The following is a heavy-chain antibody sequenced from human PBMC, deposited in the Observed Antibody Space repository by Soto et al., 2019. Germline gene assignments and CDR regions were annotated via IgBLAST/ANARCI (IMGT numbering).Heavy chain of an antibody. CDR1: GFTFSSYD. V-gene: IGHV3-13*01. D-gene: IGHD4-17*01. Sequence: PGGSLRLSCAAAGFTFSSYDMHWVSQATGKGLEWVSAIGTAGDTYYPGSVKGRFTISRENAKNSLYLQMNSLRAEDTAVYYCAREIGDYGSHGMDVWGQGTTVTVSS. J-gene: IGHJ6*02. CDR3: AREIGDYGSHGMDV. CDR2: IGTAGDT.